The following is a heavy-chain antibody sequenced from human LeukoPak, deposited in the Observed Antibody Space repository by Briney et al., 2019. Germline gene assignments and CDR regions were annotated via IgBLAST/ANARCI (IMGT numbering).Heavy chain of an antibody. CDR2: INPSGGST. V-gene: IGHV1-46*01. D-gene: IGHD3-10*01. CDR1: GYTFTSYY. Sequence: ASVKVSCKASGYTFTSYYMHWVRQAPGQGLEWMGIINPSGGSTSYAQEFQGRVTMTADTSTDTAYMELSSLRSEDTAVYYCATEGKMVRGVYTDFWGQGTLVTVSS. J-gene: IGHJ4*02. CDR3: ATEGKMVRGVYTDF.